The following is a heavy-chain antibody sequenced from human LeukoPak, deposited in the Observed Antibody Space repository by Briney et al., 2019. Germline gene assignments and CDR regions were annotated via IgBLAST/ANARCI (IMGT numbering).Heavy chain of an antibody. J-gene: IGHJ6*02. Sequence: SETLSLTCTVSGGSISSSSYYWGWIRQPPGKGLEWIGSIYYSGSTYYNPSLKSRVTTSVDTSKNQFSLKLSSVTAADAAVYYCARDLSAMFYYYGMDVWGQGTTVTVSS. CDR1: GGSISSSSYY. CDR2: IYYSGST. V-gene: IGHV4-39*07. D-gene: IGHD5-18*01. CDR3: ARDLSAMFYYYGMDV.